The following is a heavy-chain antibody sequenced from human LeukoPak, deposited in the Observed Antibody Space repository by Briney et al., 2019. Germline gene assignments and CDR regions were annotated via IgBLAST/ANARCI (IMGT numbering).Heavy chain of an antibody. V-gene: IGHV3-7*01. D-gene: IGHD6-19*01. CDR2: IKQDGSEK. CDR1: GFTFSNYW. J-gene: IGHJ4*02. Sequence: GGSLRLSCAASGFTFSNYWMTWVRQAPGKGLEWVANIKQDGSEKYYVDSVKGRFTISRDNARNSLYLQMNSLRAEDTAVYYCARARGSGCFDYWGQGTLVTVSS. CDR3: ARARGSGCFDY.